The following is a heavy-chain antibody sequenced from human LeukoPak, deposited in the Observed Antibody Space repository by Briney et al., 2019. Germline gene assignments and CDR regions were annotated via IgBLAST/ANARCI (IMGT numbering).Heavy chain of an antibody. CDR2: ISYDGSNK. D-gene: IGHD3-22*01. V-gene: IGHV3-30-3*01. J-gene: IGHJ4*02. Sequence: GGSLRLSCAASGFTFSSYAMHWVRQAPGKGLEWVAVISYDGSNKYYADSVKGRFTISRDNSKNTLYLQMNSLRAEDTAVYYCARTTYYYGSSGYIDYWGQGTLVTVSS. CDR3: ARTTYYYGSSGYIDY. CDR1: GFTFSSYA.